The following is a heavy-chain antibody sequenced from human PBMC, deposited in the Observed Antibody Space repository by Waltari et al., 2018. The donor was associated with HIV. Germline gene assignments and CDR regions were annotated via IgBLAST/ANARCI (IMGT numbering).Heavy chain of an antibody. J-gene: IGHJ6*02. Sequence: EVQLVESGGGLVQPGGSLRLSCEASGFTVSSNYMSWVRQVPGKGLEWVAVIYSGGSTYYADSVEGRFTISRDNSKNTLYLQMNSLRAEDTAVYYCASIAYCGGDCYPRGMDVWGQGTTVTVSS. V-gene: IGHV3-66*01. CDR1: GFTVSSNY. D-gene: IGHD2-21*02. CDR3: ASIAYCGGDCYPRGMDV. CDR2: IYSGGST.